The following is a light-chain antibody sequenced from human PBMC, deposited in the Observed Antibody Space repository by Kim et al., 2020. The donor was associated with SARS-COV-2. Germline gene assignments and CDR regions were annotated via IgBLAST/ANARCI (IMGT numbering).Light chain of an antibody. V-gene: IGLV3-1*01. J-gene: IGLJ1*01. CDR1: KLGDKH. CDR3: QAWDSNTCV. CDR2: QDK. Sequence: SVSAGQTATITCSGEKLGDKHTSWYQQRPGQSPILVIYQDKRRPSGIPERFSGSNSGNTATLTISETQTLDEADYFCQAWDSNTCVFGTGTKVTVL.